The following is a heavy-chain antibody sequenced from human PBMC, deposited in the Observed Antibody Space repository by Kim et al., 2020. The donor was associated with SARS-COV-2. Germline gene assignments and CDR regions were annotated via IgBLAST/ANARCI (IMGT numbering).Heavy chain of an antibody. CDR1: GGTFSSYT. Sequence: SVKVSCKASGGTFSSYTISWVRQAPGQGLEWMGRIIPILGIANYAQKFQGRVTITADKSTSTAYMELSSLRSEDTAVYYCAREPHLTTVVTNWYFDLWGRGTLVTVSS. V-gene: IGHV1-69*04. CDR3: AREPHLTTVVTNWYFDL. J-gene: IGHJ2*01. D-gene: IGHD4-17*01. CDR2: IIPILGIA.